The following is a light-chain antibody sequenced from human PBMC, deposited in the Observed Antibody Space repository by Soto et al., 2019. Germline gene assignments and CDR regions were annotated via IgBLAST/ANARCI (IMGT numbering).Light chain of an antibody. V-gene: IGLV2-14*01. CDR2: DVI. J-gene: IGLJ1*01. CDR3: SSYTSSSTYV. Sequence: QSALAQPASVSGSPGQSIAISCTGTSSDVGGYNYVSWYQQHPGKAPKFMFYDVIIRPSGFFYRFSGSRFGNTASLTFSGLQAEDEADYYCSSYTSSSTYVFGTGTKVTVL. CDR1: SSDVGGYNY.